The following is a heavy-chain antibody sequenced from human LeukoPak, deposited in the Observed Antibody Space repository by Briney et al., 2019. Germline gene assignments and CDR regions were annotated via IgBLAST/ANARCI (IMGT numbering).Heavy chain of an antibody. J-gene: IGHJ6*03. CDR1: GGSIISDY. D-gene: IGHD3-16*01. CDR3: ARAGFRTFGGGTPKFVYFYYMDF. CDR2: IYSNGST. V-gene: IGHV4-59*01. Sequence: SETLSLTCTVSGGSIISDYCTCIRQSPGKGLEWIGHIYSNGSTNYNPSLKSRVSISISTSEKQFSLKLSSVTAADTAVYYCARAGFRTFGGGTPKFVYFYYMDFWGKGTSVTVSS.